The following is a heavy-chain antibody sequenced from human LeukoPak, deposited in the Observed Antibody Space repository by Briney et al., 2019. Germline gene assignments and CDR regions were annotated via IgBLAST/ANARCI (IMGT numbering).Heavy chain of an antibody. J-gene: IGHJ4*02. V-gene: IGHV3-23*01. CDR1: ASTFSRYG. Sequence: GGSLRLSCAASASTFSRYGMHWVRQAPGKGLEWVSAISDSGGSTYYAGSVKGRFTISRDNSKNTLYLQMHSLRAEDTAVYYCAKGRPNYFDHWGQGTLVTVSS. CDR2: ISDSGGST. CDR3: AKGRPNYFDH.